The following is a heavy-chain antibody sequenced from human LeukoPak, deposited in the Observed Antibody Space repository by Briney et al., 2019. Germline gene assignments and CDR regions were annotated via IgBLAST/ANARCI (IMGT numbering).Heavy chain of an antibody. J-gene: IGHJ3*02. CDR2: IYPDDSDT. V-gene: IGHV5-51*01. Sequence: GESLKISCKRSGYSFTNYWIVWVRQMPGKGLGWMGIIYPDDSDTRYSPSFRGQVTISADKSISTAYLQWSSLKASDTAMYYCTVGATTSRDAFDIWGQGTMVTVSS. CDR3: TVGATTSRDAFDI. D-gene: IGHD3-16*01. CDR1: GYSFTNYW.